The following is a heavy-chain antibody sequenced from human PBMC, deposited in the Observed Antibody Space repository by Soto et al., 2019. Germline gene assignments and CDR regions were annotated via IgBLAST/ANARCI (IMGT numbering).Heavy chain of an antibody. CDR2: IYSGGST. CDR3: ARDSLSGDSYYYYGMDV. CDR1: GFTVSSNY. D-gene: IGHD4-17*01. Sequence: PAGSLRLSCSASGFTVSSNYMSWVRQAPGKGLEWVSVIYSGGSTYYADSVKGRFTISRDNSKNTLYLQMNSLRAEDTAVYYCARDSLSGDSYYYYGMDVWGQGTTVTVSS. V-gene: IGHV3-53*01. J-gene: IGHJ6*02.